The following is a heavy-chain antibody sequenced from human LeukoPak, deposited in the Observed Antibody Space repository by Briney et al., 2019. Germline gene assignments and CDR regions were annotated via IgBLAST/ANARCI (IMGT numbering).Heavy chain of an antibody. V-gene: IGHV3-21*04. CDR1: GFTLSSYC. CDR3: AKGVVAATHPDY. D-gene: IGHD2-15*01. Sequence: GGSLRLSCAATGFTLSSYCMIWVRQPPGKGLEWVSSRSSSSRNMYDGDSVKGRFTISRDNSKNTLYLQMNSLRAEDTAVYYCAKGVVAATHPDYWGQGTLVTVSS. J-gene: IGHJ4*02. CDR2: RSSSSRNM.